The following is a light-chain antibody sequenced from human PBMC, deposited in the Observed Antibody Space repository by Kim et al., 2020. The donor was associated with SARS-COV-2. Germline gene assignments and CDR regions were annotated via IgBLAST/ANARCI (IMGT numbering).Light chain of an antibody. CDR1: SSDVGNYNV. V-gene: IGLV2-23*02. J-gene: IGLJ3*02. CDR3: CSYAGSSSWV. Sequence: GQSITISCTGTSSDVGNYNVVSWFQQYPGKAPKLIIYEVIKRPSGVSNRFSGSKSGNTASLTISGLQAEDEADYSCCSYAGSSSWVFGGGTQLTVL. CDR2: EVI.